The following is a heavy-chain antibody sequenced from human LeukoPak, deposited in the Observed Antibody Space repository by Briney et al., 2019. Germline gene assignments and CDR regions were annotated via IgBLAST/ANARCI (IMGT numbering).Heavy chain of an antibody. V-gene: IGHV3-23*01. D-gene: IGHD2-2*01. Sequence: GGSLRLSCVASGFALCSYAMTWVRQAPGKGLEWVSSISGSGAGIDYADSVRGRFTISRDNSKNTLYLHMNTLRAEDTAIYYCAKDRSTSWYFDYWGQGTLVTVSS. CDR1: GFALCSYA. J-gene: IGHJ4*02. CDR2: ISGSGAGI. CDR3: AKDRSTSWYFDY.